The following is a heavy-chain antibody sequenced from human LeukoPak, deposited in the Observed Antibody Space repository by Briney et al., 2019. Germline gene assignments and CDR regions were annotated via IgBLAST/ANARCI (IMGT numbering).Heavy chain of an antibody. J-gene: IGHJ3*02. CDR2: INPNSGGT. CDR1: GYTFTGYY. Sequence: GASVKVSCKASGYTFTGYYMHWVRQAPGQGLEWMGRINPNSGGTNYAQKFQGRVTMTRDTSISTAYMELSRLRSDDTAVYYCARGDSYLSPKEIYYYGSGSYYKGAFDIWGQGTMVTVSS. CDR3: ARGDSYLSPKEIYYYGSGSYYKGAFDI. V-gene: IGHV1-2*06. D-gene: IGHD3-10*01.